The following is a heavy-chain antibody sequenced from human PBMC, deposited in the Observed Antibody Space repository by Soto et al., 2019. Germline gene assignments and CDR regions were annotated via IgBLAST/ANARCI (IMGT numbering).Heavy chain of an antibody. CDR3: AKRRSGSCWSNFDF. D-gene: IGHD6-19*01. J-gene: IGHJ4*02. Sequence: WRPPSLSSAASGFTIINDAISWVSPAPGKGLEWVSTISGSGSSTYYADSVKGRFTISRDNSDNTLYLQMNSLRAEDTALYYCAKRRSGSCWSNFDFCGQGTQVTVSS. V-gene: IGHV3-23*01. CDR1: GFTIINDA. CDR2: ISGSGSST.